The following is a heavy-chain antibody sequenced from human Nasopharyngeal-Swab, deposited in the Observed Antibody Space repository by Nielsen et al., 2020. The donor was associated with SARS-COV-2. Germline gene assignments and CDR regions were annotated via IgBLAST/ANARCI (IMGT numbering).Heavy chain of an antibody. CDR1: WFPFSDSA. J-gene: IGHJ4*02. CDR2: IRSNGNNYAT. V-gene: IGHV3-73*01. CDR3: SRCGGGCYSGRDY. D-gene: IGHD2-21*02. Sequence: GGSLRLSWAASWFPFSDSAIHWVRQASGNVREWFGRIRSNGNNYATAYAASVKGSFIIFRDDPTNTAYLQMNSLKTEDTAVYYCSRCGGGCYSGRDYWGQGTLVTVSS.